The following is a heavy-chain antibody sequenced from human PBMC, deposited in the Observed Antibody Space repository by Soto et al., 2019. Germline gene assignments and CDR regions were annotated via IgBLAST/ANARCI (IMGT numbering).Heavy chain of an antibody. V-gene: IGHV1-18*01. CDR1: GYTFTSYG. CDR3: PRDGYLEY. J-gene: IGHJ4*02. CDR2: TTADNGNT. Sequence: ASVKVSCKASGYTFTSYGIAWVRQAPGQGLEWMGWTTADNGNTNYAQKVQGRVTMTTVTLTSTAYIRLRSLRSDDTAVYYCPRDGYLEYWGQGTLVAV.